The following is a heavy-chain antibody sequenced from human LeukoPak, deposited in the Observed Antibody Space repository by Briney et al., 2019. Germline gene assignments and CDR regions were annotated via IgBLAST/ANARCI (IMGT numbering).Heavy chain of an antibody. D-gene: IGHD2-2*02. CDR1: GGTFSSYA. Sequence: ASVKVSCKASGGTFSSYAISWVRQAPGQGLEWMGGIIPIFGTANYAQKFQGRVTITADESTSTAYMELSSLRSEDTAVYYCARSPTNFGYCSSTSCYILGRDYFDYWGQGTLVTVSS. V-gene: IGHV1-69*13. J-gene: IGHJ4*02. CDR2: IIPIFGTA. CDR3: ARSPTNFGYCSSTSCYILGRDYFDY.